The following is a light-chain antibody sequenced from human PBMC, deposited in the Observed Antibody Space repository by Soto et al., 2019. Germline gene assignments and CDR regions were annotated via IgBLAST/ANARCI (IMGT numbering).Light chain of an antibody. Sequence: QSALTQPASVSGSPGQSITISCTGTSSDVGDYNYVSWYQQHPGKAPKVMIYDVSNRPSGVSNRFSGSKSGNTASLTISGLQAEDEADYYCSSYTSSSTLVFGTGTKATVL. V-gene: IGLV2-14*01. CDR2: DVS. J-gene: IGLJ1*01. CDR3: SSYTSSSTLV. CDR1: SSDVGDYNY.